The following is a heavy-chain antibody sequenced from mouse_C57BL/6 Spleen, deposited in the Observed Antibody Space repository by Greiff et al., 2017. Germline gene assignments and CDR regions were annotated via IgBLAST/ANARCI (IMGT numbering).Heavy chain of an antibody. CDR3: AREGNTGTGFAY. Sequence: QVQLQQPGAELVKPGASVKLSCKASGYTFTSYWMQWVKQRPGQGLEWIGEIDPSDSYTNYNQKFKGKATLTVDTSSSTAYMQLSSLTSEDSAVYYCAREGNTGTGFAYWGQGTLVTVSA. D-gene: IGHD4-1*01. J-gene: IGHJ3*01. V-gene: IGHV1-50*01. CDR1: GYTFTSYW. CDR2: IDPSDSYT.